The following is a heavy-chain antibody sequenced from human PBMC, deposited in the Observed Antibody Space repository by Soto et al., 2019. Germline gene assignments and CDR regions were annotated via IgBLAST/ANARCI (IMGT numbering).Heavy chain of an antibody. V-gene: IGHV5-10-1*01. Sequence: PGESLKISCQGSGYSFTTYWISWVRQLPGKGLEWMGKIDPGDSTTNYSPSFRGHITISVDRSINTAHLQFSSLKAADTAVYYCAKLEKWYYYYYGLDVWGQGTMVTVSS. J-gene: IGHJ6*02. CDR3: AKLEKWYYYYYGLDV. CDR1: GYSFTTYW. D-gene: IGHD1-26*01. CDR2: IDPGDSTT.